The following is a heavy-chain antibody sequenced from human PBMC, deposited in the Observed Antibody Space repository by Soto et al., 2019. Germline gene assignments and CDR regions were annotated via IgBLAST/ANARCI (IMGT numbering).Heavy chain of an antibody. Sequence: QVQLQQWGAGLLKPSETLSLTCAVNGGSFSAYYWTWIRQPPGRVMEWIGEIDHSGSTNYNPSLESRVTLSIDTAKNRFALNVTSVTAADTAVYYWGRGLRYSGMDVWGQGTTVTVS. V-gene: IGHV4-34*01. CDR1: GGSFSAYY. J-gene: IGHJ6*02. CDR2: IDHSGST. D-gene: IGHD2-15*01. CDR3: GRGLRYSGMDV.